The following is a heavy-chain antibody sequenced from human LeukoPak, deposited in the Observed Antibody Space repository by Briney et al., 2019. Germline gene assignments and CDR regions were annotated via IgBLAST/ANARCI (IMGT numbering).Heavy chain of an antibody. Sequence: GASVKVSCKASGYTFTSYYMHWVRQAPGQGLEWMGVINPRGGSTSYAQKFQGRVTMTRDTSTSTVYMELSSLRSEDTAVYYCARSGRYCSSTSCYVGIWFDPWGQGTLVTVSS. V-gene: IGHV1-46*01. CDR3: ARSGRYCSSTSCYVGIWFDP. CDR2: INPRGGST. D-gene: IGHD2-2*01. CDR1: GYTFTSYY. J-gene: IGHJ5*02.